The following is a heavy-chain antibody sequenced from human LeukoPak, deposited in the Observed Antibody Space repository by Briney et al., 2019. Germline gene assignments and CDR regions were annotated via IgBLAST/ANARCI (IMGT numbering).Heavy chain of an antibody. CDR2: IYHSGST. D-gene: IGHD4-11*01. V-gene: IGHV4-38-2*01. J-gene: IGHJ4*02. CDR3: ARRRYSTYEGYYFGY. CDR1: GYSISSGYY. Sequence: SSETLSLTCAVSGYSISSGYYWGWIRQPPGKGLEWIGSIYHSGSTYYNPSLKSRVTISVDTSKNQFPLKLSSVTAADTAVYYCARRRYSTYEGYYFGYWGQGTLVTVSS.